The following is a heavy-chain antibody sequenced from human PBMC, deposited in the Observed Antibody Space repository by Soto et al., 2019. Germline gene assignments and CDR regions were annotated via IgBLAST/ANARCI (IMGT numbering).Heavy chain of an antibody. CDR3: ARAQGQQLVNIDY. CDR2: INPSGGST. CDR1: GYTLTNYF. D-gene: IGHD6-13*01. Sequence: ASVTVSCKACGYTLTNYFRHCVRPAPGQGLEWMGIINPSGGSTSYAQKFQGRVTMTRHTATSTVYMELSSLRSEDTAVYYCARAQGQQLVNIDYWGQGTLVTVSS. V-gene: IGHV1-46*03. J-gene: IGHJ4*02.